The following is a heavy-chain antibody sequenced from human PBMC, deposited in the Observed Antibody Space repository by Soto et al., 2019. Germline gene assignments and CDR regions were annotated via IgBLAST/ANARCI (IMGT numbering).Heavy chain of an antibody. V-gene: IGHV4-61*01. CDR3: ARIGWGGDS. CDR2: IPNNGSS. D-gene: IGHD7-27*01. J-gene: IGHJ4*02. Sequence: SETLSLTCSVSGGSVRTGSYHWSWIRQPPGKGLEWIGFIPNNGSSDYNPSLKSRVVVSIDRSKNQFSLKVNSVTAADTVAYFCARIGWGGDSWGQGTLVTVYS. CDR1: GGSVRTGSYH.